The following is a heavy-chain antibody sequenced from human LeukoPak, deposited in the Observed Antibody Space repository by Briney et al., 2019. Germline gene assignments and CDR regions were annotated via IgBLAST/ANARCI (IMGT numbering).Heavy chain of an antibody. V-gene: IGHV1-69*13. CDR2: IIPIFGTA. Sequence: GASVTVSCKASGGTFSSYAISWVRQAPGQGLEWMGGIIPIFGTANYAQKFQGRVTITADESTSTAYMELSSLRSEDTAVYYCARGLSNYFPYYDSSGYDAFDIWGQGTMVTVSS. J-gene: IGHJ3*02. D-gene: IGHD3-22*01. CDR1: GGTFSSYA. CDR3: ARGLSNYFPYYDSSGYDAFDI.